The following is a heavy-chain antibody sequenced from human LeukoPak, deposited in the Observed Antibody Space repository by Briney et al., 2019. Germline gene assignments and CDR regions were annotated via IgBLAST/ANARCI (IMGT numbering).Heavy chain of an antibody. V-gene: IGHV4-30-2*05. CDR2: IYYSGST. J-gene: IGHJ3*02. D-gene: IGHD3-9*01. Sequence: SQTLSLTCVVSGDSITSGGYCWSWIRQPPGKGLEWIGYIYYSGSTSYNPSLKSRITISVDTSKNQFSLKLTSVTAADTAVYYCARGFDAHNAFDIWGQGTMVTVSS. CDR1: GDSITSGGYC. CDR3: ARGFDAHNAFDI.